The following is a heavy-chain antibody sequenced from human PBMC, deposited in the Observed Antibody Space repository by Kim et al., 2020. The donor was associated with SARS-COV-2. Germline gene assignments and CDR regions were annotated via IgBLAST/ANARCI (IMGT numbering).Heavy chain of an antibody. D-gene: IGHD6-6*01. Sequence: RMRRVTISVDTSKNQFSRKLSSVTAADTAVYYCARDQYSSSYHYYYMDVWGKGTTVTISS. CDR3: ARDQYSSSYHYYYMDV. J-gene: IGHJ6*03. V-gene: IGHV4-59*01.